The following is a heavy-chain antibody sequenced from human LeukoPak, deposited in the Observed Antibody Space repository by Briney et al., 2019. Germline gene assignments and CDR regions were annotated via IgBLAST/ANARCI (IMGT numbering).Heavy chain of an antibody. J-gene: IGHJ4*02. V-gene: IGHV4-38-2*02. CDR1: GYSISSGYY. CDR2: IYHSGIT. Sequence: SETLSLTCTVSGYSISSGYYWGWIRQPPGKGLEWIGSIYHSGITYYNPSLKSRVTISVDTSKNQFSLKLSSVTAADTAVYYCARDPSRTGELDYWGQGTLVTVPS. CDR3: ARDPSRTGELDY. D-gene: IGHD7-27*01.